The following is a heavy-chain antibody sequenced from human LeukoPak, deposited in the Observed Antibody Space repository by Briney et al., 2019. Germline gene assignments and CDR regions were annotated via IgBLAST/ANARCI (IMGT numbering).Heavy chain of an antibody. CDR2: ISGSGGST. D-gene: IGHD6-13*01. CDR1: GFTFSSYA. J-gene: IGHJ4*02. Sequence: GGSLRLSCAASGFTFSSYAMSWVRQAPGKGLEWVSAISGSGGSTYYADSVKGRFTISRDNSKNTLYLQMNSLRAEDTAVYYCAKVIMGIAAAGTGRYFDYWGQGTLVTVSS. CDR3: AKVIMGIAAAGTGRYFDY. V-gene: IGHV3-23*01.